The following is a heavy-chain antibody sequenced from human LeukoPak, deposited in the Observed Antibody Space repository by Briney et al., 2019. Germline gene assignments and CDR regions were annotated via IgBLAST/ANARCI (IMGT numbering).Heavy chain of an antibody. J-gene: IGHJ4*02. Sequence: GGSLRLSCVASGFTFSSYAMSWVRQAPGKGLEWVSRISGSGNITFYADSVKGRFTISRDSSKNMLYLQMNSLRVEDTAVYYYAKVSGPGSLYFDYWGQGTLVTFSS. CDR3: AKVSGPGSLYFDY. CDR1: GFTFSSYA. V-gene: IGHV3-23*01. CDR2: ISGSGNIT. D-gene: IGHD3-10*01.